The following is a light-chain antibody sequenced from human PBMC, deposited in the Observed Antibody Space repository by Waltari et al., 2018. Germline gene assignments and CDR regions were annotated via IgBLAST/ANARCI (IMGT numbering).Light chain of an antibody. V-gene: IGLV2-14*03. CDR3: TTYPDTNTPVV. J-gene: IGLJ2*01. Sequence: QSALTQPASVSGSHGQSVTISRTGVSSDGDDSKIVPWFRPHPGNLPHLILFDVSNRPSDISTRFSGYKSGNTAYLTISRLQADDEADYYCTTYPDTNTPVVFGGGTKVTV. CDR2: DVS. CDR1: SSDGDDSKI.